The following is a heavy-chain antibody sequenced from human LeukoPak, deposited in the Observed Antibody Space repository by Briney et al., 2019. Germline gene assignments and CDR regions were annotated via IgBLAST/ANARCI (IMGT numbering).Heavy chain of an antibody. D-gene: IGHD5-24*01. CDR2: VSYDGSNK. V-gene: IGHV3-30*04. CDR3: ARDNPGMANLGAFDI. J-gene: IGHJ3*02. CDR1: GVIFNNFA. Sequence: GGSLRLSCVASGVIFNNFAFHWVRQAPGKGLEWVAAVSYDGSNKYYADSVKGRFTISRDNSKNTLYLQMNSLRAEDTAVYYCARDNPGMANLGAFDIWGQGTMVTVSS.